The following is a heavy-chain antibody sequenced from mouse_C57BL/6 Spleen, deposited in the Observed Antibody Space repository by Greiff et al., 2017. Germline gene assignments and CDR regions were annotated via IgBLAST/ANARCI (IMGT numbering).Heavy chain of an antibody. D-gene: IGHD2-3*01. CDR3: ARWGGYYPLRYAMDY. J-gene: IGHJ4*01. CDR2: INPGSGGT. CDR1: GYAFTNYL. Sequence: QVQLQQSGAELVRPGTSVKVSCKASGYAFTNYLIEWVKQRPGQGLEWIGVINPGSGGTNYNEKFKGKATLTADKSSSTAYMQLSSLTSEDSAVYYCARWGGYYPLRYAMDYWGQGTSVTVSS. V-gene: IGHV1-54*01.